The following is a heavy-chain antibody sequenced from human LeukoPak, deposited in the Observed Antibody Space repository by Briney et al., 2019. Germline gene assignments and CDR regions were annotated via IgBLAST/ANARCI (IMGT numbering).Heavy chain of an antibody. J-gene: IGHJ6*02. CDR2: INHNGIVN. Sequence: AGGSLRLSCEGSAFIFSGHWMNWVRQTPGKGLEWVASINHNGIVNYYVDSVKGRFTISRDNAKNSLYLQMSNLRAEDTAVYFCARGGGLDVWGQGATVTVSS. V-gene: IGHV3-7*03. CDR3: ARGGGLDV. CDR1: AFIFSGHW. D-gene: IGHD3-16*01.